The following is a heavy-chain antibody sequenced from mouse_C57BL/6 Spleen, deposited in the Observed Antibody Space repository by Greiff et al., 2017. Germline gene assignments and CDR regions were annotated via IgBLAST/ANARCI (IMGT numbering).Heavy chain of an antibody. V-gene: IGHV1-47*01. CDR3: ARGDYGSRFYAMDY. CDR2: FHPYNDDT. J-gene: IGHJ4*01. CDR1: GYTFTTYP. D-gene: IGHD1-1*01. Sequence: QVQLQQSGAELVKPGASVKMSCKASGYTFTTYPIEWMKQNHGKSLEWIGNFHPYNDDTKYNEKFKGKATLTVEKSSSTAYLELSRLTSDDAAVYYCARGDYGSRFYAMDYWGQGTSVTVSS.